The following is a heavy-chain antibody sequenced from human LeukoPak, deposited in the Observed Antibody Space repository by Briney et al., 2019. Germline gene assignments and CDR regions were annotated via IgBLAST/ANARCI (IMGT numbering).Heavy chain of an antibody. D-gene: IGHD4-17*01. CDR3: ASLSTVPQGYFDS. V-gene: IGHV4-59*08. CDR2: IYYTGIS. Sequence: SGTLSLTCTVSVGSISRFYWSCIRQPPGHGLEGIGYIYYTGISNYNTSLNSRLTISVDVSKNQFSLKLSSVTATDSAVYYCASLSTVPQGYFDSWGQGTLVSGSS. J-gene: IGHJ4*02. CDR1: VGSISRFY.